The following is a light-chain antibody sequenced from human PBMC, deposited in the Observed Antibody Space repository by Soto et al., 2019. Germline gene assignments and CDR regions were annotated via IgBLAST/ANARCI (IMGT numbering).Light chain of an antibody. CDR1: QTVRNNY. Sequence: VLTQSPGTLSLSPGERATLSCRASQTVRNNYLAWYQQKPGQAPRLLIYGASRRATGIPDRFSGSGSGTEFTLTISRLEPEDFAVYYCQQYGSSSWTFGQGTKVDIK. CDR3: QQYGSSSWT. V-gene: IGKV3-20*01. CDR2: GAS. J-gene: IGKJ1*01.